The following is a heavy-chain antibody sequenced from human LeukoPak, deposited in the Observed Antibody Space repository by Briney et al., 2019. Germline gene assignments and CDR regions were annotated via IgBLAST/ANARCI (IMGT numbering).Heavy chain of an antibody. D-gene: IGHD5-18*01. CDR3: ASPRRGYSYTSFDY. J-gene: IGHJ4*02. V-gene: IGHV3-33*03. Sequence: GGSLRLPCAASGFTFSSYGMHWVRQAPGKGLEWVAVIWYDGSNKYYADSVKGRFAISRDNAKNSLYLQMNSLRAEDTAVYYCASPRRGYSYTSFDYWGQGTLVTVSS. CDR1: GFTFSSYG. CDR2: IWYDGSNK.